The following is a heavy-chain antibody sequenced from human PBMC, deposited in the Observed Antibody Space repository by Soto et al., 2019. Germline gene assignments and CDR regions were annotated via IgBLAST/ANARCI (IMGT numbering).Heavy chain of an antibody. V-gene: IGHV1-2*02. CDR2: INPNGGGT. D-gene: IGHD3-16*02. CDR3: ARGTGVIYSQFDF. CDR1: GYIFTGYF. J-gene: IGHJ4*02. Sequence: QVQLVQSGAEVKKPGASVKVSCKTSGYIFTGYFIHWVRQAPGQGLEWMGWINPNGGGTHYAQKFQGRFLMTMDTYSATVYMDVSGLRSDDTAVYFCARGTGVIYSQFDFWGQGTLVNVSS.